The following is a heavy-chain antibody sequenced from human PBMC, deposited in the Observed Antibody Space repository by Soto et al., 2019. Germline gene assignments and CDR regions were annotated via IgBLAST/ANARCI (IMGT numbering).Heavy chain of an antibody. J-gene: IGHJ4*02. V-gene: IGHV4-59*01. CDR3: ARIRYSSSWYYFDY. D-gene: IGHD6-13*01. CDR2: IYYSGST. Sequence: SETLSLTCTVSGGSISSYYWSWIRQTPGKGLEWIGYIYYSGSTNYNPSLKSRVTISVDTSKNQFSLKLSSVTAADTAVYYCARIRYSSSWYYFDYWGQGTLVTVPQ. CDR1: GGSISSYY.